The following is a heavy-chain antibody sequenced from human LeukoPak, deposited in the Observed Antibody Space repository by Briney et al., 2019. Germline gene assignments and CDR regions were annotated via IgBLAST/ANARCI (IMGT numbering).Heavy chain of an antibody. Sequence: GGSLRLSCAASGFTFSVYAMSWFRQAPGKGLEWISYISQGGGDAIYYSDSVKGRFTISRDNAKNSLYLQMNSLRAEDTAVYYCARVGGLEPTYYYYMDVWGKGTTVTVSS. CDR3: ARVGGLEPTYYYYMDV. CDR1: GFTFSVYA. J-gene: IGHJ6*03. CDR2: ISQGGGDAI. V-gene: IGHV3-11*04. D-gene: IGHD1-14*01.